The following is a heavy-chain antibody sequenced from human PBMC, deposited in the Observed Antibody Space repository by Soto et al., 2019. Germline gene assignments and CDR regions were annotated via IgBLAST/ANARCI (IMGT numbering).Heavy chain of an antibody. CDR1: GYTFTSYY. Sequence: VKVSCKASGYTFTSYYMHWVRQAPGQGLEWMGRIYPRGGSTDNAQKFQGRVTMTRDTSTSTVYMELSSLRSEDTAVYYCAXXXXXXXXXXXXXXWXXXTMVTVSS. CDR2: IYPRGGST. CDR3: AXXXXXXXXXXXXXX. V-gene: IGHV1-46*01. J-gene: IGHJ3*01.